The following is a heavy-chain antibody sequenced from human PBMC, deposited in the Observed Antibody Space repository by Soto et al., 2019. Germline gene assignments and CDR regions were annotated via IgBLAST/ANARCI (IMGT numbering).Heavy chain of an antibody. CDR3: ARVGGYSYVQGIDY. Sequence: ASVKVSCKASGYTFTGYYMHWVRQAPGQGLEWMGWINPNSGGTNYAQKFQGRVTMTRDTSISTAYMELSRLRSDDTAVYYCARVGGYSYVQGIDYWGQGTLVTVSS. D-gene: IGHD5-18*01. CDR2: INPNSGGT. V-gene: IGHV1-2*02. CDR1: GYTFTGYY. J-gene: IGHJ4*02.